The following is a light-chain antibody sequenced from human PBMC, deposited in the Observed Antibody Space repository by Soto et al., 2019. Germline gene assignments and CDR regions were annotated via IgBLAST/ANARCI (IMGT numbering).Light chain of an antibody. CDR1: QDISNY. Sequence: DIQMTQSPSSLSASVGDRVTITCQASQDISNYLNWYQQKPGKAPKLLIYDASNLETGVPSRFSGSGSGIDFTFTISSLQPEDIATYYCKQYDNLPPWTFGQGTKLEIK. V-gene: IGKV1-33*01. J-gene: IGKJ1*01. CDR2: DAS. CDR3: KQYDNLPPWT.